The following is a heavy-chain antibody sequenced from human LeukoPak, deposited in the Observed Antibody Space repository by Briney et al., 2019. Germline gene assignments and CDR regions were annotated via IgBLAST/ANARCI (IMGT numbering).Heavy chain of an antibody. CDR2: ISDSSGSRT. J-gene: IGHJ4*02. CDR1: GFTFSYYG. Sequence: GGSLRLSCAASGFTFSYYGLSWVRQAPGQGLEWVSSISDSSGSRTPYADSVKGRFTISRDNSKNTLYLQMNSLRAEDAAVYYCARAPVTSCSGVLCYPFDYWGQGTLVTVSS. V-gene: IGHV3-23*01. D-gene: IGHD2-15*01. CDR3: ARAPVTSCSGVLCYPFDY.